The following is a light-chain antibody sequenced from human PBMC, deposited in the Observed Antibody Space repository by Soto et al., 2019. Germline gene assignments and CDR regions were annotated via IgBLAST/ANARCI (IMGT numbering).Light chain of an antibody. CDR2: AAS. J-gene: IGKJ2*01. CDR1: QSISSC. Sequence: DIQMTQSPSSLSASVGDRVTITCRASQSISSCLNWYQQKPGKAPKLLIYAASSLQSGVPSRFSGSGSGTDFTLTISSLQPEDFATYYCQHSYSTPRTFGQGTKLEIK. CDR3: QHSYSTPRT. V-gene: IGKV1-39*01.